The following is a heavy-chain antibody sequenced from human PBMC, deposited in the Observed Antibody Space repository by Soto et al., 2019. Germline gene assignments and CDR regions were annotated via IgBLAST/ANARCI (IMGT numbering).Heavy chain of an antibody. J-gene: IGHJ3*02. CDR1: GFTFSSYA. Sequence: GGSLRLSCAASGFTFSSYAMSWVRQAPGKGLEWVSGISGSDGSTYYADSVKGRFTISRDNSKKTMYLQMNSLRAEDTAVYYCAKTTDGWFSAFEIWGQGTMVTVSS. CDR3: AKTTDGWFSAFEI. V-gene: IGHV3-23*01. CDR2: ISGSDGST. D-gene: IGHD6-19*01.